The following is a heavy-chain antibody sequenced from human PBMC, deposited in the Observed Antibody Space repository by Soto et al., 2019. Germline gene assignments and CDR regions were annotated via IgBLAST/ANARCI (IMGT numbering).Heavy chain of an antibody. J-gene: IGHJ4*02. D-gene: IGHD3-16*01. CDR1: GFTFRNYA. CDR3: AKGLPLEY. Sequence: EVQLLESGGGLVQPGGSLRLPCAASGFTFRNYAMTWVRQAPGKGLEWASSISGSGGSTHYADSVKGRFIISRDNSKNTVYLQMNRLRAEDTAIYYCAKGLPLEYWGQGTLVTVSS. CDR2: ISGSGGST. V-gene: IGHV3-23*01.